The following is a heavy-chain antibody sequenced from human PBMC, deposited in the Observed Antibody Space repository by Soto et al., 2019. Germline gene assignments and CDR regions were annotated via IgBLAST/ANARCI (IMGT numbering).Heavy chain of an antibody. Sequence: QVQLVQSGVEVKKPGASVKVSCKASGYTFTSYGISWVRQAPGQGPEWMGWISAYNGNANYSQKVQGRDTMTTETPTSTAYMELRSLRSDDTGVYYCARDYYDIWSGFYTAGYWGRGTLVTVSS. J-gene: IGHJ4*02. CDR1: GYTFTSYG. D-gene: IGHD3-3*01. CDR2: ISAYNGNA. CDR3: ARDYYDIWSGFYTAGY. V-gene: IGHV1-18*01.